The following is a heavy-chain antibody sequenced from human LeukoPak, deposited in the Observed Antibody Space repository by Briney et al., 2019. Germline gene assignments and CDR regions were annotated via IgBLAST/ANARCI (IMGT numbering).Heavy chain of an antibody. J-gene: IGHJ6*02. CDR2: ISYDGSSK. Sequence: PGGSLRLSCAASGFTFSSFGMHWVRQAPGKGLEWVAGISYDGSSKYYADSVKGRFTISRDNSRNTLYLQMNSLRTEDTAVYYCAKDRNPYYDISFYHYGMDVWGQGTTVTVSS. D-gene: IGHD3-9*01. CDR1: GFTFSSFG. CDR3: AKDRNPYYDISFYHYGMDV. V-gene: IGHV3-30*18.